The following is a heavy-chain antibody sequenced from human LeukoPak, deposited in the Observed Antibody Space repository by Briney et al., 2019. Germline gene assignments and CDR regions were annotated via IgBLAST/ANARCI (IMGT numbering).Heavy chain of an antibody. CDR1: GYTFTSYY. Sequence: ASVKVSCKASGYTFTSYYMHWVRQAPGQGLEWMGGIIPIFGTANYAQKFQGRVTITADESTSTAYMELSSLRSEDTAVYYCARDGTTYAFDIWGQGTMVTVSS. V-gene: IGHV1-69*13. CDR2: IIPIFGTA. J-gene: IGHJ3*02. CDR3: ARDGTTYAFDI. D-gene: IGHD2/OR15-2a*01.